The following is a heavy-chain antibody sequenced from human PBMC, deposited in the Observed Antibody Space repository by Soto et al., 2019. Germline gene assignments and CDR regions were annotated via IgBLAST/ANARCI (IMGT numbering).Heavy chain of an antibody. D-gene: IGHD6-13*01. Sequence: ASVKVSCKASGYTFTGYYMHWVRQAPGQGLEWMGWINPNSGGTNYAQKFQGWVTMTRDTSISTAYMELSRLRSDDTAVYYCATTSVEQQLVPPAYYGMDVWGQGTTVTVSS. J-gene: IGHJ6*02. CDR2: INPNSGGT. CDR1: GYTFTGYY. V-gene: IGHV1-2*04. CDR3: ATTSVEQQLVPPAYYGMDV.